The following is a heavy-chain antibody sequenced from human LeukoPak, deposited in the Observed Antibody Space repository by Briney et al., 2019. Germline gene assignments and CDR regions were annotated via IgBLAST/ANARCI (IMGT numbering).Heavy chain of an antibody. CDR1: GFTFSSYE. Sequence: GGSLRLSCAASGFTFSSYEMNWVRQAPGKGLEWVSYISSSGSTIYYADSVKGRFTISRDNAKNSLYLQMNSLRAEDTAVYYCARDHYYDSSGPERYWGQGTLVTVSS. D-gene: IGHD3-22*01. CDR2: ISSSGSTI. J-gene: IGHJ4*02. V-gene: IGHV3-48*03. CDR3: ARDHYYDSSGPERY.